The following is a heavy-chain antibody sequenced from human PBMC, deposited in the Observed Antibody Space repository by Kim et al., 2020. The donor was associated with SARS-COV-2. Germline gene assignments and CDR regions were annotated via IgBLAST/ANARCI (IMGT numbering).Heavy chain of an antibody. V-gene: IGHV4-4*02. CDR2: IYHSGST. CDR3: ARARYYDILTGYYLSRVWFDP. Sequence: SETLSLTCAVSGGSISSSNWWSWVRQPPGKGLEWIGEIYHSGSTNYNPSLKSRVTISVDKSKNQFSLKLSSVTAADTAVYYCARARYYDILTGYYLSRVWFDPWGRGTLLTVSS. CDR1: GGSISSSNW. J-gene: IGHJ5*02. D-gene: IGHD3-9*01.